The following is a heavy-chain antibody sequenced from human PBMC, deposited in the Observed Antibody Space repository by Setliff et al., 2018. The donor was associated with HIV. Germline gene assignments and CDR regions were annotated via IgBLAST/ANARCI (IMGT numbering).Heavy chain of an antibody. V-gene: IGHV4-61*09. CDR2: IYTSGST. CDR3: ARFRGRGYIYGTFDY. CDR1: GGSITSGSNY. J-gene: IGHJ4*02. Sequence: ASETLSLTCTVSGGSITSGSNYWSWIWQPAGKGLEWIGHIYTSGSTNYNPSLKSRVTISEDTSKNQFSLKLSSVTAADTAVYYCARFRGRGYIYGTFDYWGQRTLVTVSS. D-gene: IGHD5-18*01.